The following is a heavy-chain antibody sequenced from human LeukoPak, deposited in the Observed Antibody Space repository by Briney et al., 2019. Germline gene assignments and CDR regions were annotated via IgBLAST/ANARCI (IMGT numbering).Heavy chain of an antibody. CDR2: INHSGST. V-gene: IGHV4-34*01. CDR3: ARGRKYYDFWSGYYNFDC. D-gene: IGHD3-3*01. CDR1: GGSFSGYY. J-gene: IGHJ4*02. Sequence: PSETLSLTCAVYGGSFSGYYWSWIRQPPGKGLEWIGEINHSGSTNYNPSLKSRVTISVDTSKNQFSLKLSSVTAADTAVYYCARGRKYYDFWSGYYNFDCWGQGTLVTVSS.